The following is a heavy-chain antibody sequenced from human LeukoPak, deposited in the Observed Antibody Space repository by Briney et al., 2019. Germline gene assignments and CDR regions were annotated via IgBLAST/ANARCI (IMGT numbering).Heavy chain of an antibody. J-gene: IGHJ5*02. Sequence: ASVKVSCKASGYIFTSYGISWVRQAPGQGLEWMGWINTYNGNTKYAQKVQGRVTMTTDTSTSTAYMEVRTLRSDDTAVYYCARDLVHHRLLATNYNWFDPWGQGTLVTVSS. V-gene: IGHV1-18*01. CDR2: INTYNGNT. D-gene: IGHD2-8*01. CDR3: ARDLVHHRLLATNYNWFDP. CDR1: GYIFTSYG.